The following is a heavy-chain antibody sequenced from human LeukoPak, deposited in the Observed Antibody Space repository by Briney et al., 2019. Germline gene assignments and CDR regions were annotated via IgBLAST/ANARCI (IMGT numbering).Heavy chain of an antibody. CDR3: ARGGYCSSTSCSQYNWFDP. CDR1: GGSISSGGYS. Sequence: SETLSLTCAVSGGSISSGGYSWSWIRQPPGKGLEWIGYIYHSGSTYYNPSLKSRVTISVDRSKNQFSLKLSSVTAADTAVYYCARGGYCSSTSCSQYNWFDPWGQGTLVTVSS. D-gene: IGHD2-2*03. CDR2: IYHSGST. J-gene: IGHJ5*02. V-gene: IGHV4-30-2*01.